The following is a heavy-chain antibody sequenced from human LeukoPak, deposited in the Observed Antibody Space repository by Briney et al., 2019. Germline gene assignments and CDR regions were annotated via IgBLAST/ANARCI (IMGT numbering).Heavy chain of an antibody. V-gene: IGHV3-23*01. Sequence: GGSLRHSCVASGFTFTNYPVGWVRQAPGKGLEWVSLISGSGSNTYYADSVKGRFTISRDNSKNTLYLQMNGLRADDTALYYCARERVTTTAFDYWGQGTLVTVSS. CDR1: GFTFTNYP. CDR3: ARERVTTTAFDY. D-gene: IGHD1-1*01. CDR2: ISGSGSNT. J-gene: IGHJ4*02.